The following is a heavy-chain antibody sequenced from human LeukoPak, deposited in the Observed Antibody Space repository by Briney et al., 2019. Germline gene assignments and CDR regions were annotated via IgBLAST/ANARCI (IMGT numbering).Heavy chain of an antibody. D-gene: IGHD6-19*01. CDR1: GGSISSYY. CDR2: IYYSGST. J-gene: IGHJ4*02. CDR3: ARRSSGWYGSPFDY. V-gene: IGHV4-59*12. Sequence: SETLSLTCTVSGGSISSYYWSWIRQPPGKGLEWIGYIYYSGSTNYNPSLKSRVTISVDTSKNQFSLKLSSVTAADTAVYYCARRSSGWYGSPFDYWGQGTLVTVSS.